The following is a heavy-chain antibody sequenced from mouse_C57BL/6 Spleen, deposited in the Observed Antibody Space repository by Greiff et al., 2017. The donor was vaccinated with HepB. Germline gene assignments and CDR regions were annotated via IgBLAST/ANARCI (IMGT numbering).Heavy chain of an antibody. J-gene: IGHJ1*03. V-gene: IGHV1-20*01. CDR1: GYSFTGYF. CDR3: ARNYDYDGYCDV. CDR2: INPYNGDP. D-gene: IGHD2-4*01. Sequence: EVQLQESGPELVKPGDSVKISCKASGYSFTGYFMNWVMQSHGKSLEWIGRINPYNGDPFYNQKFKGKATLTVDKSSSTAHMELRSLTSEDSAVYDWARNYDYDGYCDVWGTGTTVTVSS.